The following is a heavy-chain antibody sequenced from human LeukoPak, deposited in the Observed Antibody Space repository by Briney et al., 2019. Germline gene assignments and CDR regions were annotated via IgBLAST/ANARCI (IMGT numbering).Heavy chain of an antibody. CDR2: IKSKTDGGTT. D-gene: IGHD5-12*01. J-gene: IGHJ4*02. V-gene: IGHV3-15*01. CDR3: TTNSGYDYHY. CDR1: GFTFSSYE. Sequence: PGGSLRLSCAASGFTFSSYEMNWVRQAPGKGLEWVGRIKSKTDGGTTDYAAPVKGRFTISRDDSKTTLYLQMSSLKTEDTAVYYCTTNSGYDYHYWGQGTLVTVSS.